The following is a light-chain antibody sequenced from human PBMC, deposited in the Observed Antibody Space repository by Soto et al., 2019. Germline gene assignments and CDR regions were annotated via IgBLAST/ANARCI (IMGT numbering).Light chain of an antibody. CDR3: QHYVTSLTT. CDR1: QSVSSN. J-gene: IGKJ1*01. Sequence: EIVMTQSPATLSVSPGERATLSCRASQSVSSNLAWYQQKPGQAPRLLIYGASTRATGIPARFSGSGSGTEFTLTISSLEPEDFAVYYCQHYVTSLTTFGQGTKVDIK. V-gene: IGKV3-15*01. CDR2: GAS.